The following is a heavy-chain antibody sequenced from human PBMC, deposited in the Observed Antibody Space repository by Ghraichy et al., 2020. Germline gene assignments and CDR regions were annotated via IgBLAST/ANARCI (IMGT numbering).Heavy chain of an antibody. D-gene: IGHD3-3*01. J-gene: IGHJ6*02. CDR2: IYISGST. CDR3: ASTYYDFWSDSSGYGMDV. Sequence: LNISCTVSGGSISSYYWSWIRQPAGKGLEWIGRIYISGSTNYNPSLKSRVTMSVDTSKNQFSLKLSSVTAADTAVYYCASTYYDFWSDSSGYGMDVWGQGTTVTVSS. V-gene: IGHV4-4*07. CDR1: GGSISSYY.